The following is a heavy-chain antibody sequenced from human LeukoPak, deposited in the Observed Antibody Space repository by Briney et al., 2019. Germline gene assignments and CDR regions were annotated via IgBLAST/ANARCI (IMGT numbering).Heavy chain of an antibody. D-gene: IGHD3-10*01. CDR3: ARSILLWFGEPRDWFDP. J-gene: IGHJ5*02. Sequence: SETLSLTCTVSGGSISSGSFYWSWIRQPAGKGLEWIGRIYTSGNTDYNPSLKSRVTISVDTSKNQFSLKLSSVTAADTAVYYCARSILLWFGEPRDWFDPWGQGTLVTVSS. V-gene: IGHV4-61*02. CDR2: IYTSGNT. CDR1: GGSISSGSFY.